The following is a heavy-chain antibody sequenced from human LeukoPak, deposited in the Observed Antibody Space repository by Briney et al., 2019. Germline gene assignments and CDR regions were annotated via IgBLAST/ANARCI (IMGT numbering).Heavy chain of an antibody. V-gene: IGHV4-59*01. Sequence: SETLSLTCTVSGGSISNYYWSWIRQPPGKGLEWIGYIYYSGSTNYNPSLKSQVTISVDTSKNQFSLKLSSVTAADTAVYYCARVPPTRGYCSGGSCYGSYYYYYMDVWGKGTTVTVSS. D-gene: IGHD2-15*01. CDR1: GGSISNYY. CDR3: ARVPPTRGYCSGGSCYGSYYYYYMDV. CDR2: IYYSGST. J-gene: IGHJ6*03.